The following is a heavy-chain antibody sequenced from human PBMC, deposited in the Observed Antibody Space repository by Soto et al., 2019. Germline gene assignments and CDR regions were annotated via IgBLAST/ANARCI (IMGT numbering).Heavy chain of an antibody. V-gene: IGHV3-53*01. CDR2: IHSGGNT. CDR3: AKLPPGDA. D-gene: IGHD4-17*01. CDR1: GFSVSGNS. Sequence: EVQVVESGGGLIQPGGSLRLSCAASGFSVSGNSMTWVRQAPGKGLEWVSVIHSGGNTYYADSVKGRFTISRDNSKNTVSLQMNSLRAEDTALYYCAKLPPGDAWGQGTLVTVSS. J-gene: IGHJ4*02.